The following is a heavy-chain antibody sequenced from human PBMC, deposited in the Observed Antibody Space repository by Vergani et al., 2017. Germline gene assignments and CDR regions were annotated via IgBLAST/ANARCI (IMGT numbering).Heavy chain of an antibody. V-gene: IGHV3-13*01. CDR1: GFTFSSYD. CDR3: ARAVSTTVGDPPGY. CDR2: IGTAVDT. J-gene: IGHJ4*02. D-gene: IGHD4-23*01. Sequence: EVQLVESGGGLVQPGGSLRLSCAASGFTFSSYDMHWVRQATGKGLEWVSAIGTAVDTYYPGSVKGRFTISRENAKNSVYLQMNSLRAGDTAIYYCARAVSTTVGDPPGYWGQGTLVTVSS.